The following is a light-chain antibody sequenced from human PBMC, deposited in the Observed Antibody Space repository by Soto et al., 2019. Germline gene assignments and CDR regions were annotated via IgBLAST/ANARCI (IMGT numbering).Light chain of an antibody. J-gene: IGKJ1*01. Sequence: DIQMTQSPSTLSASVGDRVTILCLASQTSSSWLAWYQQKPGKAPKLLIYKASTLKSGVPARFSGSGSGTEFTLTISSLQPDDFATYYCQHYNSYSEAFGQGTKVDI. V-gene: IGKV1-5*03. CDR1: QTSSSW. CDR2: KAS. CDR3: QHYNSYSEA.